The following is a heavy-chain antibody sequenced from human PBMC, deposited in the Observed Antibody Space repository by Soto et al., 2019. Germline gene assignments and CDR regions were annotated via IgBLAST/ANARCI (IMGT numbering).Heavy chain of an antibody. Sequence: SPTLSLTCAISGVSVSSTRSAPYWFRQYPSRGLEWLGRTYYRSRWYNEYALSVKSRITINPDTSKNQLSLQLTSVTPEDTAVYYCARDHIFFDILNGFSTHRFDPCGEGILVTVSS. CDR2: TYYRSRWYN. D-gene: IGHD3-9*01. CDR3: ARDHIFFDILNGFSTHRFDP. J-gene: IGHJ5*02. V-gene: IGHV6-1*01. CDR1: GVSVSSTRSA.